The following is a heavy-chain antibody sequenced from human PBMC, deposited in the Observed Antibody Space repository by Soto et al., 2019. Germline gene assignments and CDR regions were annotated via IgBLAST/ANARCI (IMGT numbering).Heavy chain of an antibody. CDR2: IWYDGSNK. V-gene: IGHV3-33*01. CDR1: GFTFSSYG. CDR3: ARDIGGRIAAAGTIDY. D-gene: IGHD6-13*01. Sequence: GGSLRLSCAASGFTFSSYGMHWVRQAPGKGLEWVAVIWYDGSNKYYADSVKGRFTISRDNSKNTLYLQMNSLRAEDTAVYYCARDIGGRIAAAGTIDYWGQGTLVTVSS. J-gene: IGHJ4*02.